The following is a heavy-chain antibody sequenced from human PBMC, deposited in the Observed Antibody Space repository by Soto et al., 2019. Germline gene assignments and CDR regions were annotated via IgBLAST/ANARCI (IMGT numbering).Heavy chain of an antibody. CDR2: VIPIFGTA. V-gene: IGHV1-69*01. CDR3: AREGSGWTYYYFYGMDV. Sequence: QVQLVQSGAEVKKPGSSVKFSCKASGGTFSSYAISWVRQAPGQGLEWMGGVIPIFGTANYAQKFQGRVTITADESTSTAYMELSSLRSEDTAVYYCAREGSGWTYYYFYGMDVWGQGTTVTVSS. CDR1: GGTFSSYA. D-gene: IGHD6-19*01. J-gene: IGHJ6*02.